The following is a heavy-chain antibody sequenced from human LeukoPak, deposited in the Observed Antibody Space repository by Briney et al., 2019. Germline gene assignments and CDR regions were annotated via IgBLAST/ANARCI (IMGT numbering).Heavy chain of an antibody. V-gene: IGHV4-59*01. CDR1: GDSLSSYY. CDR3: ASSEYSSSSPDY. CDR2: IYYSGST. J-gene: IGHJ4*02. D-gene: IGHD6-6*01. Sequence: SETLSLTCTVSGDSLSSYYWSWVRQPPGKGLEWMGYIYYSGSTNYHPSLQSRVTISVDTSKNQFSLKLSSVTAAATAVYYCASSEYSSSSPDYWGQGTLVTVSS.